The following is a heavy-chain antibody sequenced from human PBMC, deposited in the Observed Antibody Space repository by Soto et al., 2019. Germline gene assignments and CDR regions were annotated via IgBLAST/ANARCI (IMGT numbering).Heavy chain of an antibody. V-gene: IGHV4-30-2*01. CDR1: GGSISSGGYS. D-gene: IGHD3-22*01. J-gene: IGHJ4*02. CDR3: ARVYDSSGYYYEYFDY. Sequence: SETLSLTCAVSGGSISSGGYSWSWIRQPPWKGLEWIGYIYHSGSTYYNPSLKSRVTISVDRSKNQFSLKLSSVTAADTAVYYCARVYDSSGYYYEYFDYWGQGXMVTVSS. CDR2: IYHSGST.